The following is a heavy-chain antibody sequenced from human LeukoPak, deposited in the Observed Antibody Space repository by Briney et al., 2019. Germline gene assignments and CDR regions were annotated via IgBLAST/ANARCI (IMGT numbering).Heavy chain of an antibody. CDR1: GGTFSSYA. D-gene: IGHD3-22*01. Sequence: SVKVSCKASGGTFSSYAISWVRQAPGQGLEWMGRIIPILGIANYAQKFQGRVTMTRDTSTSTVYMELSSLRSEDTAVYYCATDYYDSSGYLRGMDVWGQGTTVTVSS. CDR2: IIPILGIA. V-gene: IGHV1-69*04. CDR3: ATDYYDSSGYLRGMDV. J-gene: IGHJ6*02.